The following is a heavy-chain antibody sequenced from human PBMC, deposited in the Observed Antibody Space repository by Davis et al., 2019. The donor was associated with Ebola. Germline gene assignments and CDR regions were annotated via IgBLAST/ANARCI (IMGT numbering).Heavy chain of an antibody. J-gene: IGHJ4*02. CDR1: GGSISSYY. Sequence: SETLSLTCTVSGGSISSYYWSWIRQPPGKGLEWIGYIYYSGSTNYNLSLKSRVTISVDTSKNQFSLKLSSVTAADTAVYYCARLITTYFDYWGQGTLVTVSS. V-gene: IGHV4-59*08. D-gene: IGHD3-3*01. CDR3: ARLITTYFDY. CDR2: IYYSGST.